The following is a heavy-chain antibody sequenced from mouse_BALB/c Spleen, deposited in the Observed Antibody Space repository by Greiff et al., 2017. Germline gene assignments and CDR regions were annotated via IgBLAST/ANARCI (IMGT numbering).Heavy chain of an antibody. CDR1: GFTFSSYY. CDR2: INSNGGST. J-gene: IGHJ1*01. V-gene: IGHV5-6-2*01. CDR3: AKGNYRHPWYFDV. D-gene: IGHD2-1*01. Sequence: EVKLVESGGGLVKLGGSLKLSCAASGFTFSSYYMSWVRQTPEKRLELVAAINSNGGSTYYPDTVKGRFTISRDNAKNTLYLQMSSLKSEDTALYYCAKGNYRHPWYFDVWGAGTTVTVSS.